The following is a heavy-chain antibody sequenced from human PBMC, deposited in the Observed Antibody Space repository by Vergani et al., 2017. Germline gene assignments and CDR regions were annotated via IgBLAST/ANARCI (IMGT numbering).Heavy chain of an antibody. Sequence: QLQLQESGPGLVKPSETLSLTCTVSGGSISSGSYYWSWIRQPAGKGLEWIGRIYTSGSTNYNPSLKSRVTISVDTSKNQFSLKLSSVTAADTAVYYCARDYSRWGQGTLVTVSS. D-gene: IGHD5-18*01. CDR3: ARDYSR. V-gene: IGHV4-61*02. CDR1: GGSISSGSYY. CDR2: IYTSGST. J-gene: IGHJ4*02.